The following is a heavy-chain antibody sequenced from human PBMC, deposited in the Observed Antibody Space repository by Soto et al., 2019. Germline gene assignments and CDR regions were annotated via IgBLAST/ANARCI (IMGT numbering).Heavy chain of an antibody. J-gene: IGHJ4*02. V-gene: IGHV3-30-3*01. D-gene: IGHD6-19*01. CDR2: ISYDGSNK. CDR3: ARGHNLIAVAAY. Sequence: QVQLVESGGGVVQPGRSLRLSCAASGFTFSSYAMHWVRQAPGKGLEWVAVISYDGSNKYYADSVKGRFTISRDNSKNTLYLQMNSLRAEDTAVYYCARGHNLIAVAAYWGQGTLVTVSS. CDR1: GFTFSSYA.